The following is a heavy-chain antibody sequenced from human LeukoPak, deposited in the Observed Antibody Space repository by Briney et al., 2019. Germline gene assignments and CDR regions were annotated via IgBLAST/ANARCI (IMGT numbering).Heavy chain of an antibody. CDR3: ARDRIAKIVVVHSFHYGMDV. Sequence: PSETLSLTCDVFGGSFTDYFWTWIRQSPGKGLEWIGEINDYTANTNYNPSLNSRVSISLEKSKNQFSLELRSVTAADTAVYYCARDRIAKIVVVHSFHYGMDVWGQGTTVTVSS. CDR2: INDYTANT. CDR1: GGSFTDYF. D-gene: IGHD3-22*01. J-gene: IGHJ6*02. V-gene: IGHV4-34*01.